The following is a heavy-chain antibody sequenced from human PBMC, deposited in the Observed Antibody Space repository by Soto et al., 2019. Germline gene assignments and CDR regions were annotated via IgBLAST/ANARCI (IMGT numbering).Heavy chain of an antibody. V-gene: IGHV1-18*01. Sequence: QVQLVQSGAEVKKPGASVKVSCKASGYTFTNYGISWVRQAPGQGLEWMGWISAYNGNTNYAQKLQGRVTMTTDTSTSTAYMELRSLRSDDTSVYYCASSFTSSQWRYGMDVWGQGTTVTVSS. J-gene: IGHJ6*02. CDR2: ISAYNGNT. D-gene: IGHD2-2*01. CDR3: ASSFTSSQWRYGMDV. CDR1: GYTFTNYG.